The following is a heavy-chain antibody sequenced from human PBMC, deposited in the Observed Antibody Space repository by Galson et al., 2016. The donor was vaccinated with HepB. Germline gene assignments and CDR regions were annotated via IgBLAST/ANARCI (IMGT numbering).Heavy chain of an antibody. CDR1: GFTFDDYT. CDR2: ITWDGSST. V-gene: IGHV3-43*01. Sequence: SLRLSCAASGFTFDDYTMHWVRQVPGKGLEWVSRITWDGSSTYYADSVKGRFTISRDNSNNSLYLQMNSLRTEDTALYHCAKDLGSDAFDYWGRGTLVTVSS. CDR3: AKDLGSDAFDY. D-gene: IGHD2-21*01. J-gene: IGHJ4*02.